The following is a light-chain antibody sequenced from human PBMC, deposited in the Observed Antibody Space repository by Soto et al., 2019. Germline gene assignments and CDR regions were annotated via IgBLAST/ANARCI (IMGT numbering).Light chain of an antibody. Sequence: EIVLTQSPGTQSLSPGARATLSCRASQALYKSYLAWYQQRPGQAPRLLIYGASSRATGIPDRFSGRGSGTDFTLIISRLEPEDFAVYYCQQYETSLLTFGGGTKVDIK. J-gene: IGKJ4*01. CDR3: QQYETSLLT. CDR1: QALYKSY. V-gene: IGKV3-20*01. CDR2: GAS.